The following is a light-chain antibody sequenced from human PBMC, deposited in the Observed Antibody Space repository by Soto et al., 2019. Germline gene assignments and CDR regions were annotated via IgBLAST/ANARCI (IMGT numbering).Light chain of an antibody. J-gene: IGKJ1*01. CDR1: QTVSSSN. CDR3: HQYGSSPRT. V-gene: IGKV3-20*01. CDR2: GAS. Sequence: EIVLTQSPGTLSLSPGERATLSCRASQTVSSSNLAWYQQKPGQAPKVLIYGASSRATGVPDRFSGSGSGPDFTLTISRLEPEDFAVYYCHQYGSSPRTFGQGNKVELK.